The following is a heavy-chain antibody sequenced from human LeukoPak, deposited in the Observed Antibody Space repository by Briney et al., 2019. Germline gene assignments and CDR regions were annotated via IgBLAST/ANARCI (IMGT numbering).Heavy chain of an antibody. CDR2: IYAGDSDT. CDR3: ARQAYYDSSRYYLFDS. CDR1: GYNFTISW. D-gene: IGHD3-22*01. J-gene: IGHJ4*02. Sequence: GESLKISCKGSGYNFTISWIGWMHQMPGKGLEWMGTIYAGDSDTRYRPSFQGQVTMSADKSISTAYLQWSSLKASDTAMYYCARQAYYDSSRYYLFDSWGQGTLVTVSS. V-gene: IGHV5-51*07.